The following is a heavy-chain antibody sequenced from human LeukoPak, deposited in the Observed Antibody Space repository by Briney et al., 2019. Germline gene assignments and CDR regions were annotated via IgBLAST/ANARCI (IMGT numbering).Heavy chain of an antibody. CDR2: VNPSGGST. V-gene: IGHV1-46*01. CDR3: AREPSYYDSRGYDY. CDR1: GYTFTSHY. D-gene: IGHD3-22*01. Sequence: ASLKVSCKASGYTFTSHYMHWVRQAPGQGLEWMGIVNPSGGSTSYPQRFQGRVTMTRDTSTSTVYMELSSLRSEDTAVYYCAREPSYYDSRGYDYWGQGTLVTVSS. J-gene: IGHJ4*02.